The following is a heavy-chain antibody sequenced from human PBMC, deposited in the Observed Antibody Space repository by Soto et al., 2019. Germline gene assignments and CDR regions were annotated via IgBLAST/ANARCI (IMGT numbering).Heavy chain of an antibody. Sequence: EVQLVESGGGLVKPGGSLRLSCAASGFTFSSYSMNWVRQAPGKGLEGVSSISSSSSYIYYADSVKGRFTISRDNAKNSLYLQMNSLRAEDTAVYYCARGYNLFSGWYFFFDYWGQGTLVTVSS. J-gene: IGHJ4*02. D-gene: IGHD6-19*01. V-gene: IGHV3-21*01. CDR3: ARGYNLFSGWYFFFDY. CDR1: GFTFSSYS. CDR2: ISSSSSYI.